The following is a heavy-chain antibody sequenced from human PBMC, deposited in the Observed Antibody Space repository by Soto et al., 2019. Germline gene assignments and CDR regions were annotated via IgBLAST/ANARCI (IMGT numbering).Heavy chain of an antibody. D-gene: IGHD2-2*03. CDR1: GGSFSGYY. V-gene: IGHV4-34*01. Sequence: QVQLQQWGAGLLKPSETLSLTCAVYGGSFSGYYWSWIRQPPGKGLEWIGEINHSGSTNYNPSLKSRVTISVDTSKNQFSLKLSSVTAADTAVYYCARGVGFGYCSSTSCYGRFDPWGQGTLVTVSS. CDR3: ARGVGFGYCSSTSCYGRFDP. CDR2: INHSGST. J-gene: IGHJ5*02.